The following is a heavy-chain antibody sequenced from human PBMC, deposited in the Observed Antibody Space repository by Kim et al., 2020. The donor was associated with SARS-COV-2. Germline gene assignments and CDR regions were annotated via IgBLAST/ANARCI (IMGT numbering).Heavy chain of an antibody. J-gene: IGHJ5*02. V-gene: IGHV4-39*02. CDR1: GASISSRGVY. Sequence: SETLSLTCTVSGASISSRGVYWGWIRQPPGKGLEWIASIYYSGSSYYNPDLKSRVTLSVDTSRNLFSLNLSSMTAADTAVYYCARKFYDNSGPNWFDPWGPGTLVTVSS. CDR2: IYYSGSS. CDR3: ARKFYDNSGPNWFDP. D-gene: IGHD3-22*01.